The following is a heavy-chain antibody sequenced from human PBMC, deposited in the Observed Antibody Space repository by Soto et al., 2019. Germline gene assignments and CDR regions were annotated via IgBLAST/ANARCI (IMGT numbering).Heavy chain of an antibody. V-gene: IGHV4-30-4*01. CDR3: ARDSYCSGGSCYVGGFDP. Sequence: SETLSLTCTVSGGSISSGDYYWSWIRQPPGKGLEWIGYIYHSGSTYYNPSLKSRVTISVDTSKNQFSLKLSSVTAADTAVYYCARDSYCSGGSCYVGGFDPWGQGTLVTVSS. CDR2: IYHSGST. D-gene: IGHD2-15*01. J-gene: IGHJ5*02. CDR1: GGSISSGDYY.